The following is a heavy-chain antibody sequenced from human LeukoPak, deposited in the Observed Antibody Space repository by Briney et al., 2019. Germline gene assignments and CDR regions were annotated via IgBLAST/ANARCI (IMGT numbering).Heavy chain of an antibody. CDR1: GGSISSSSYY. J-gene: IGHJ6*03. V-gene: IGHV4-61*02. Sequence: SETLSLTCTVSGGSISSSSYYWSWIRQPAGKGLEWIGRIYTSGSTNYNPSLKSRVTMSVDTSKNQFSLKLSSVTAADTAVYYCAIWNGYMDVWGKGTTVTVSS. CDR3: AIWNGYMDV. D-gene: IGHD1-1*01. CDR2: IYTSGST.